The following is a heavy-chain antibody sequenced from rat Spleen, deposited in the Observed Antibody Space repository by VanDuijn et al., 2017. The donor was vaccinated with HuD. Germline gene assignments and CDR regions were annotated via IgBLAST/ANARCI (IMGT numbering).Heavy chain of an antibody. CDR2: TNAGSGGT. D-gene: IGHD1-1*01. V-gene: IGHV1-43*01. CDR1: GYTFTSYY. J-gene: IGHJ4*01. CDR3: ARHVSYCPEA. Sequence: QVQLQQSGAELAKPGSSVKICCTASGYTFTSYYISWIKQTTGQGLEYSGDTNAGSGGTNYNEKFKGKATLTVDKSSSTAFMQLSSLTPDDSAVYYCARHVSYCPEAWGQGASVTVSS.